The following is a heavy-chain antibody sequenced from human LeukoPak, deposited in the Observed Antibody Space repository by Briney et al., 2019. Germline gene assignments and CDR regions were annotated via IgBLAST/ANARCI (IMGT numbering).Heavy chain of an antibody. CDR2: IYYSGST. CDR1: GGSISSSSYY. Sequence: SETLSLICTVSGGSISSSSYYWGWIRQPPGKGLEWIGSIYYSGSTYYNPSLKSRVTISVDTSKNQFSLKLSSVTAADTAVYYCARRLYSSSLLDYWGQGTLVTVSS. J-gene: IGHJ4*02. CDR3: ARRLYSSSLLDY. V-gene: IGHV4-39*07. D-gene: IGHD6-13*01.